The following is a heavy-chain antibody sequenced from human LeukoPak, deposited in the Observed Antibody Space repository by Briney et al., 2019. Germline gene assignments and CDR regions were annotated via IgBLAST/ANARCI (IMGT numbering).Heavy chain of an antibody. CDR1: GFTFSSYG. V-gene: IGHV3-33*01. D-gene: IGHD5-12*01. CDR2: IWYDGSNK. Sequence: PGGSLRLSCAASGFTFSSYGMHWVRQAPGKGLEGVAVIWYDGSNKYYADSVKGRFTISRDNSKNTLYLQMNSLRAEDMAVYYCARDRQDIVATSFDYWGQGTLVTVSS. CDR3: ARDRQDIVATSFDY. J-gene: IGHJ4*02.